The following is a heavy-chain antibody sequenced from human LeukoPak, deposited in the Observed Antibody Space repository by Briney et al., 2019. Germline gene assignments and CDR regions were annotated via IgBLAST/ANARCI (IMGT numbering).Heavy chain of an antibody. J-gene: IGHJ3*02. CDR2: ISSSSSYI. Sequence: PGGSLRLSCAASGFTFSSYSMNWVRQAPGEGLEWVSSISSSSSYIYYADSVKGRFTISRDNAKNSLYLQMNSLTAEDTAVYYCASIGPTAFDIWGQGTMVTVSS. CDR3: ASIGPTAFDI. CDR1: GFTFSSYS. V-gene: IGHV3-21*01.